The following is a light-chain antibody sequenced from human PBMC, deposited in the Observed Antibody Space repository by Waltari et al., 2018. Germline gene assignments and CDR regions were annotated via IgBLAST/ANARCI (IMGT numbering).Light chain of an antibody. Sequence: EIVLTQSPATLSVSPAERTTLPCRASQSISNTLAWYQQTPGQAPRLLVYATSARATGVPARFSGSVSGTEFTLTINSLQSEDFAVYYCQQYSDWPPGTFGPGTKVDIK. V-gene: IGKV3-15*01. CDR3: QQYSDWPPGT. CDR1: QSISNT. J-gene: IGKJ3*01. CDR2: ATS.